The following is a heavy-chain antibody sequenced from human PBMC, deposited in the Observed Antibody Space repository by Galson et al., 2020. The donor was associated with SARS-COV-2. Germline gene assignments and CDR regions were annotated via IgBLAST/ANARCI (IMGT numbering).Heavy chain of an antibody. CDR1: GGSISSGSYY. Sequence: SETLSLTCTVSGGSISSGSYYWSWIRQPAGKELEWIRRIHSTGSTNYNPSLKSRVTISVDTSKNQFSLRLSSVTAADTAVYYCARSHESSGNALDIWGQGTMVTVSS. J-gene: IGHJ3*02. D-gene: IGHD3-22*01. V-gene: IGHV4-61*02. CDR2: IHSTGST. CDR3: ARSHESSGNALDI.